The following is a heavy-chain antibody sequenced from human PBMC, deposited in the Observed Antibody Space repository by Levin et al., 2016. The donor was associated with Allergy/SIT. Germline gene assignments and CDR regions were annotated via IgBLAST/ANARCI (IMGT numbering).Heavy chain of an antibody. J-gene: IGHJ5*02. CDR2: IYYSGST. CDR1: GGSISSSSYY. D-gene: IGHD6-6*01. Sequence: SETLSLTCTVSGGSISSSSYYWGWIRQPPGKGLEWIGSIYYSGSTYYNPSLKSRVTISVDMSKNQFSLKLSSVTAADTAVYYCARVSSSSSHGGWFDPWGQGTLVTVSS. CDR3: ARVSSSSSHGGWFDP. V-gene: IGHV4-39*07.